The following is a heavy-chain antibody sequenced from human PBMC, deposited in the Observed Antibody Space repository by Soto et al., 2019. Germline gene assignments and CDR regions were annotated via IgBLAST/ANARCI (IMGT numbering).Heavy chain of an antibody. CDR3: ARDIGGNSYGPGDN. V-gene: IGHV3-33*01. CDR1: GFTFSSYG. CDR2: IWYDGSSE. J-gene: IGHJ4*02. D-gene: IGHD2-15*01. Sequence: GGSLRLSCAASGFTFSSYGMHWVRQAPGKGLDWVAVIWYDGSSEYYADSVKGRFTISRDNSKNTLYLQMNSLRAEDMAVYYCARDIGGNSYGPGDNWGQGTLVTVSS.